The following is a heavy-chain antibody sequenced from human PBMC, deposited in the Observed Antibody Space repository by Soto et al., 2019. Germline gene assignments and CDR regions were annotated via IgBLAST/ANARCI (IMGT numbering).Heavy chain of an antibody. J-gene: IGHJ2*01. V-gene: IGHV4-28*03. CDR1: GYSISSSNW. CDR2: IYYSGST. CDR3: PRAAGRWLVRWYFAL. D-gene: IGHD6-19*01. Sequence: SETLSLTCAVSGYSISSSNWWGWIRQPPGKGLEWIGYIYYSGSTYYNPSLKSRVTMSVDTSKNQFSLKLSSVTAVDTAVYYCPRAAGRWLVRWYFALWGRGTLVTVSS.